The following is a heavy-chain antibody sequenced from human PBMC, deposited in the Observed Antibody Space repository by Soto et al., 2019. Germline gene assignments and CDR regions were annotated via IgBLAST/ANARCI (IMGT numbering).Heavy chain of an antibody. Sequence: QVQLVQSGAEVKKTGSSVKVSCKASGGTFSSYAISWVRQAPGQGLEWMGGIIPIFGTADYAQKFQGRVTITADESTSTAYMELSSLRSEDTAVYYRARSGARPGDYYYGMDVWGQGTTVTVSS. CDR3: ARSGARPGDYYYGMDV. CDR2: IIPIFGTA. CDR1: GGTFSSYA. V-gene: IGHV1-69*12. J-gene: IGHJ6*02. D-gene: IGHD3-10*01.